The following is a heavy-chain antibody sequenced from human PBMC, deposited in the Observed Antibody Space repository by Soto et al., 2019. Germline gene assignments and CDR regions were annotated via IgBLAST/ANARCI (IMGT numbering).Heavy chain of an antibody. CDR3: VSSYGSGYRAFDY. J-gene: IGHJ4*02. D-gene: IGHD3-10*01. Sequence: QVQLVQSGAEVKRPGSSVKVSCKASGDTFNFYSINWVRQAPGVGLEWVGRVNPILSMSNYAQRFQGRVTMTADKSTSTAYMELRSLRSEDTAIYYCVSSYGSGYRAFDYWGQGARVTVSS. CDR1: GDTFNFYS. V-gene: IGHV1-69*02. CDR2: VNPILSMS.